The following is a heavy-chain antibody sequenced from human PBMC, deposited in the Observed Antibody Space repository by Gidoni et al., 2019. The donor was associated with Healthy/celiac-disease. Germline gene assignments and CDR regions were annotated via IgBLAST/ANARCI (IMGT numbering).Heavy chain of an antibody. Sequence: QVQLQQWGAGLLKPSETLSLTCAVYGGSFSGYYWSWIRQPPGKGLEWIGEINHSGSTNYNPSLKSRVTISVDTSKNQFSLKLSSVTAADTAVYYCARGRRGYSSGSFDYWGQGTLVTVSS. D-gene: IGHD6-19*01. CDR3: ARGRRGYSSGSFDY. CDR2: INHSGST. J-gene: IGHJ4*02. V-gene: IGHV4-34*01. CDR1: GGSFSGYY.